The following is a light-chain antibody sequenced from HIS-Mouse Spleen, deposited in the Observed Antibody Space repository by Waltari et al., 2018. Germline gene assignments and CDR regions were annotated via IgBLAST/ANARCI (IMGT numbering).Light chain of an antibody. J-gene: IGKJ2*01. CDR1: QGISSY. Sequence: AIRMTQSPSSLSASTGDRVTITCRASQGISSYLAWYQQKPGKAPKPLIYAASTLQSGVPSRFSGSGSGTDFTLTISCLQSEDFAPYYCQQYYSYPYTFGQGTKLEIK. CDR3: QQYYSYPYT. CDR2: AAS. V-gene: IGKV1-8*01.